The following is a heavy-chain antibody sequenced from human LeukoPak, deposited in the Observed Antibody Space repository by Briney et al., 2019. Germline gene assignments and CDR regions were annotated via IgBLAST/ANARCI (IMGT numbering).Heavy chain of an antibody. CDR1: DFTVSSNY. D-gene: IGHD4-17*01. CDR2: IYAGGTT. Sequence: GGSLRLSCAASDFTVSSNYMSWVRQAPGKGLEWVSIIYAGGTTYYADSVKGRFTISRDNSKNTLYLQMNSLRAEDTAVYYCAKVSTVTTGGYFDYWGQGTLVTVSS. CDR3: AKVSTVTTGGYFDY. J-gene: IGHJ4*02. V-gene: IGHV3-53*01.